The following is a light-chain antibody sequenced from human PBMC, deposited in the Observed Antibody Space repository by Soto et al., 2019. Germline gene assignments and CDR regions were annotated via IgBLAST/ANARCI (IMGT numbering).Light chain of an antibody. J-gene: IGKJ3*01. Sequence: EIVLTQSPGTLSLSPGERATLSCRASQSVSSSYLAWYQQKPGQAPRLLIYVASSRATGTPDGFSGSGSGTAFPLTISRLEPEDFAVYYFQQYGSSPPLFTFGPGTKVDIK. CDR3: QQYGSSPPLFT. CDR1: QSVSSSY. V-gene: IGKV3-20*01. CDR2: VAS.